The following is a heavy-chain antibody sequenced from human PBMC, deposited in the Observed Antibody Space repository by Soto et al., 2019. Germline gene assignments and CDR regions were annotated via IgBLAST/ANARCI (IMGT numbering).Heavy chain of an antibody. CDR3: ARASVATVTTCFAY. CDR1: GGSISSGGYS. V-gene: IGHV4-30-2*01. J-gene: IGHJ4*02. D-gene: IGHD4-17*01. Sequence: TLSLTCAVSGGSISSGGYSWSWIRQPPGKGLEWIGYIYQSGSTYYNPSLKSRVTISVDRSKNQFSLKLSSVTAADTAVYYCARASVATVTTCFAYCGQGTLVIVSS. CDR2: IYQSGST.